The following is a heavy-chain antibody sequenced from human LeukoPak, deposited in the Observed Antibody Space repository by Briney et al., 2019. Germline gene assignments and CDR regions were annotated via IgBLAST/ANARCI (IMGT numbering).Heavy chain of an antibody. CDR2: ISSSGSTI. Sequence: GGPLRLSCAASGFTFSSYAMSWVRQAPGKGLEWVSYISSSGSTIYYADSVKGRFTISRDNAKNSLYLQMNSLRAEDTAVYYCAKGIYSSGWSYFDYWGHGTLVTVSS. D-gene: IGHD6-19*01. CDR1: GFTFSSYA. CDR3: AKGIYSSGWSYFDY. V-gene: IGHV3-48*04. J-gene: IGHJ4*01.